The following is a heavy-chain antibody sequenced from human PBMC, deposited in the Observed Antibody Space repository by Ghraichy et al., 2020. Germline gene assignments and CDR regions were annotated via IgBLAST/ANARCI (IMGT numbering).Heavy chain of an antibody. CDR3: ARSVAARFGAWFDP. CDR2: IYYGGNT. CDR1: GGSIISEDHY. V-gene: IGHV4-39*02. D-gene: IGHD6-6*01. Sequence: SETLSLNCSVSGGSIISEDHYWAWIRQPPGKGLEWVGTIYYGGNTYYNPSLKSRVTISVDTSKSYFSLKLRSVTAADTAVYFCARSVAARFGAWFDPWGQGALVTVSS. J-gene: IGHJ5*02.